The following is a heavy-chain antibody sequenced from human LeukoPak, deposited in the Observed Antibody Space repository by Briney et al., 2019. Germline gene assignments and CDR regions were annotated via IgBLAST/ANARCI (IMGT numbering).Heavy chain of an antibody. CDR2: INSDGSWT. CDR3: VSFYETY. Sequence: GSLRLSCAASGNYWMHWVRQVPGKGLVWVSHINSDGSWTSYADSVKGRFTISKDNAKNTVYLQMNSLRAEDTAVYYCVSFYETYWGRGTLVTVSS. CDR1: GNYW. J-gene: IGHJ4*02. V-gene: IGHV3-74*01. D-gene: IGHD2/OR15-2a*01.